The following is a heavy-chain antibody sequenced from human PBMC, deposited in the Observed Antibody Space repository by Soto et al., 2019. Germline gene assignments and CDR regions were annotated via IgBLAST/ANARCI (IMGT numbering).Heavy chain of an antibody. CDR2: IIPIFTTT. V-gene: IGHV1-69*06. Sequence: GASVKVSCKASGGTFSTYAISWVRQAPGQGLEWMGGIIPIFTTTNYAQKFHDRVTITADKSTSTAYMELSSLRSEDTAVYYCARKFTSQYYSDSSDFYDAFDIWGQGTMVTVSS. D-gene: IGHD3-22*01. CDR3: ARKFTSQYYSDSSDFYDAFDI. J-gene: IGHJ3*02. CDR1: GGTFSTYA.